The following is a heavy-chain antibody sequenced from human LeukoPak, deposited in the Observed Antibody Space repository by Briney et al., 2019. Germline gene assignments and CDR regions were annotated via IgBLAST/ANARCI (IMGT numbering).Heavy chain of an antibody. CDR2: FDPEDGET. V-gene: IGHV1-24*01. D-gene: IGHD1-26*01. J-gene: IGHJ4*02. CDR3: ATGRRELHYFDY. CDR1: GYTLTELS. Sequence: ASVKVSCKVSGYTLTELSMHWMRQAPGKGLEWMGGFDPEDGETIYAQKFQGRVTMTEDTSTDTAYMELSSLRSEDTAVYYCATGRRELHYFDYWGQGTLVTVSS.